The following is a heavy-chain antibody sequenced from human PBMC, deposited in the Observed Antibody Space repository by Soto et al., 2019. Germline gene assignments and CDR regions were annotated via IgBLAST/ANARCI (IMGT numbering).Heavy chain of an antibody. Sequence: GASVKVSCKASGYTFTSYAMHWVRQAPGQRLERMGWINAGNGNTKYSQKIQGRVTITRDTSASTAYMELSSLRSEDTAVYYCASFLSNGDHYYYYYSGMDVWGQGTTVTVSS. CDR3: ASFLSNGDHYYYYYSGMDV. CDR1: GYTFTSYA. J-gene: IGHJ6*02. D-gene: IGHD3-22*01. V-gene: IGHV1-3*01. CDR2: INAGNGNT.